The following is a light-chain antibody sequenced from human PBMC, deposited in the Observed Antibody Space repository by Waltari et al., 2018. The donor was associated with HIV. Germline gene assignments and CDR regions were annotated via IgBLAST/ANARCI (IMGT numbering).Light chain of an antibody. CDR3: HQYYSAPRT. CDR1: QDLLYSSNNKTY. J-gene: IGKJ1*01. V-gene: IGKV4-1*01. CDR2: WAS. Sequence: DIVLTQSPDSLAVSLGETATINCKSSQDLLYSSNNKTYLAWYQHKPGQAPKVLIYWASTRESGVPDRFAGSGSGTHFTLTITSLQAEDVGIYYCHQYYSAPRTFGQGTNVEI.